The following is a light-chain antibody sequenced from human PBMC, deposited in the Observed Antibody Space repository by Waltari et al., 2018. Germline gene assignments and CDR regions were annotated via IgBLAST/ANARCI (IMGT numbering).Light chain of an antibody. CDR3: QQSYSTLVT. CDR2: GAS. J-gene: IGKJ5*01. V-gene: IGKV1-39*01. CDR1: PSIRNY. Sequence: DSQMTQSQSALSASVGARVTITCRASPSIRNYFNWYQQKPGKPPKVLIYGASSSKSGIPARFSGSGSGTDFTLIINNLQPEDFAVYYCQQSYSTLVTFGQGTRLEIK.